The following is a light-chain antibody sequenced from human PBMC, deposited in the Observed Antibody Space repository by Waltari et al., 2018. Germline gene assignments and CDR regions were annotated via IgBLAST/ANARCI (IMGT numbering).Light chain of an antibody. CDR3: TSYTSSSTLVV. CDR1: SSDVGGYNY. V-gene: IGLV2-14*01. CDR2: DVT. Sequence: QSALTQPASVSGSLGQSITISCTGTSSDVGGYNYVSWYQQHPGKAPKLMIYDVTIRPSGVSNRFSGSKSGDTASLTISGLQAEDEADYYGTSYTSSSTLVVFGGGTRLTVL. J-gene: IGLJ2*01.